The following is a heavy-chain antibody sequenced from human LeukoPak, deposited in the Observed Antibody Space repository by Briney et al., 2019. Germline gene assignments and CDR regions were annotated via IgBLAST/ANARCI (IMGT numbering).Heavy chain of an antibody. J-gene: IGHJ4*02. D-gene: IGHD2-2*01. CDR1: GFTFSTYW. CDR3: ARVRCSSNSCFPDY. CDR2: IKQDGSDK. V-gene: IGHV3-7*01. Sequence: PGGALRLSCAASGFTFSTYWMSWVRQAPGKGLDGVANIKQDGSDKYYVDSVKGRFTISRDNAKNSLFLQMNSLRAEDTAVYYCARVRCSSNSCFPDYWGQGTLVTVSS.